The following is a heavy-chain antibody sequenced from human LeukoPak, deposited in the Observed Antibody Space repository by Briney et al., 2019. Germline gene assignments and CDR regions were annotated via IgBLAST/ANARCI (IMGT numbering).Heavy chain of an antibody. CDR1: GGTFSSYA. V-gene: IGHV1-69*04. CDR3: ARDSAAVATDLDY. J-gene: IGHJ4*02. CDR2: IIPILGIA. D-gene: IGHD6-19*01. Sequence: SVKVSCKASGGTFSSYAISWVRQAPGQGLEWMGRIIPILGIANYAQKFQGRVTITADKSTSTAYMELSSLRSEDTAVYYCARDSAAVATDLDYWGQGTLVTVSS.